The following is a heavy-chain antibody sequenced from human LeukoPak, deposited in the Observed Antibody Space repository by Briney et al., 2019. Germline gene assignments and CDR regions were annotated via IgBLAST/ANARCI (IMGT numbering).Heavy chain of an antibody. J-gene: IGHJ4*02. V-gene: IGHV3-7*01. CDR1: GFILSSYW. D-gene: IGHD6-13*01. CDR2: VNQVGNEK. Sequence: PGGSLRLSCAASGFILSSYWMTWVRQAPGKGLEWVANVNQVGNEKYYVDSVKGRFTTSRDNARNSLYLQMNSLRAEDTAVYYCAIDTSAERGQQLANWGQGTLVTVSS. CDR3: AIDTSAERGQQLAN.